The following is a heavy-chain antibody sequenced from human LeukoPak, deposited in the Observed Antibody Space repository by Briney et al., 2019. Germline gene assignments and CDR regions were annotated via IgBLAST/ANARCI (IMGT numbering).Heavy chain of an antibody. D-gene: IGHD6-13*01. Sequence: GGSLRLSCAASGFTFSTYVMSWVRQAPGKGLEWVSTISANGGSTYYTDSVKGRFTISRDNSKNTLYLQMNSLRVEDTAVYYCAKPPPDSSSWLFDYWGQGTLVTVSS. CDR1: GFTFSTYV. J-gene: IGHJ4*02. CDR3: AKPPPDSSSWLFDY. V-gene: IGHV3-23*01. CDR2: ISANGGST.